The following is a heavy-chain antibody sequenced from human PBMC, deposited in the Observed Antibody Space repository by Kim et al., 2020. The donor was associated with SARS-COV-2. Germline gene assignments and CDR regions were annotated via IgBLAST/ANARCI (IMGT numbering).Heavy chain of an antibody. CDR3: ARNMWADVVTAVDV. CDR2: ISWNSGSI. Sequence: GGSLRLPCAVSGFTFADYAMHWVRQAPGKGLEWVSGISWNSGSIGYADSVKGRFTISRDNAKSSLYLQMNSLRGEDTALYYCARNMWADVVTAVDVWGKGTTVIVSS. D-gene: IGHD2-21*02. CDR1: GFTFADYA. V-gene: IGHV3-9*01. J-gene: IGHJ6*04.